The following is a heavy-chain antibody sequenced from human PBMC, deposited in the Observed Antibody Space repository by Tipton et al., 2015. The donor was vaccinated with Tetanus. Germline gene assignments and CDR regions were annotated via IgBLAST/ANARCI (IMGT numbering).Heavy chain of an antibody. V-gene: IGHV4-34*01. Sequence: GLVKPSETLSLTCAVSGVSFRDHYWSWIRQPPGKGLEWIGEIDHRGSTRYNPSLRSRVTFSVDTSKNQLLMKMTSVTAADTAVYYYAGSLVRWFVPWGQGTLVTVSS. CDR2: IDHRGST. CDR3: AGSLVRWFVP. D-gene: IGHD3-22*01. CDR1: GVSFRDHY. J-gene: IGHJ5*02.